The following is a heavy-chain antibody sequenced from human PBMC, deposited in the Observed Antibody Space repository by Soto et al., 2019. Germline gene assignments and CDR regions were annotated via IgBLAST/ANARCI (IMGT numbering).Heavy chain of an antibody. J-gene: IGHJ4*02. D-gene: IGHD5-12*01. Sequence: QVQLVQSGAEVKKPGSSVKVSSKASGGTFGSYVFNWVRQAPGQGLEWMGGIIPLFGRPNYAQKFQGRVTITADESTSTAYMELSSLRSDDTAVFYCARDLGSGYDPGDYWGQGILVTVSS. V-gene: IGHV1-69*12. CDR2: IIPLFGRP. CDR1: GGTFGSYV. CDR3: ARDLGSGYDPGDY.